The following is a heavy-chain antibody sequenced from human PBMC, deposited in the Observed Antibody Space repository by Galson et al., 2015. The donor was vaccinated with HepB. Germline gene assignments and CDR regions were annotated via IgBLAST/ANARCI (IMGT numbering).Heavy chain of an antibody. CDR1: GFTFDDYT. D-gene: IGHD3-3*01. V-gene: IGHV3-43*01. J-gene: IGHJ3*02. CDR3: ARAYYDFWSGHGGWMGAFDI. Sequence: SLRLSCAASGFTFDDYTMHWVRQAPGKGLEWVSLISWDGGSTYYADSVKGRFTISRDNSKNSLYLQMNSLRTEDTALYYCARAYYDFWSGHGGWMGAFDIWGQGTMVTVSS. CDR2: ISWDGGST.